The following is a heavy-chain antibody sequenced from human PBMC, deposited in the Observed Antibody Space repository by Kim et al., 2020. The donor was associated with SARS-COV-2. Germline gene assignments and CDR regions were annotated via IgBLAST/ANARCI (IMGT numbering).Heavy chain of an antibody. V-gene: IGHV1-69*04. CDR3: ARGDYGDFEYFQH. Sequence: SVKVSCKASGGTFSSYAISWVRQAPGQGLEWMGRIIPILGIANYAQKFQGRVTITADKSTSTAYMELSSLRSEDTAVYYCARGDYGDFEYFQHWGQGTLVTVSS. J-gene: IGHJ1*01. CDR2: IIPILGIA. D-gene: IGHD4-17*01. CDR1: GGTFSSYA.